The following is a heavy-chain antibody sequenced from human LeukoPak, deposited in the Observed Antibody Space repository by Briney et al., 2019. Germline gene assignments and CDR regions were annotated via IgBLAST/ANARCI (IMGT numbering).Heavy chain of an antibody. CDR2: INPNSGGT. V-gene: IGHV1-2*02. D-gene: IGHD3-22*01. CDR1: GYTFTGYY. CDR3: ARASPYDYYDSSGPIYYYGMDV. J-gene: IGHJ6*02. Sequence: ASVKVSCKASGYTFTGYYMHWVRQAPGQGLEWMGWINPNSGGTNYAQKFQGRVTMTRDTSISTAYMELSRLRSDDTAVYYCARASPYDYYDSSGPIYYYGMDVWGQGTTVTVSS.